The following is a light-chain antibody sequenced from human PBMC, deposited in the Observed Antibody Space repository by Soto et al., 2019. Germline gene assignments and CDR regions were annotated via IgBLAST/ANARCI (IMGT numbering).Light chain of an antibody. Sequence: QSALTQPASVSGSPEQSITISCTGTSSDVGGYNYVSWYQQHPGKAPKLMIYEVTNRPSGVSNRFSGSKSGNTASLTISGLQAEDEADYYCSSYISSSTYVFGTGTKLTVL. V-gene: IGLV2-14*01. CDR2: EVT. CDR3: SSYISSSTYV. CDR1: SSDVGGYNY. J-gene: IGLJ1*01.